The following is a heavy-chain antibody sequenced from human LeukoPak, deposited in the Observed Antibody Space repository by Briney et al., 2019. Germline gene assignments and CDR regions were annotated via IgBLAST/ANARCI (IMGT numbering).Heavy chain of an antibody. J-gene: IGHJ5*02. CDR1: GGSISSGSYY. Sequence: PSETLSLTCTVSGGSISSGSYYWSWIRQPAGKGLEWIGRIYTSGSTNYNPSLKSRVTISVDTSKNQFSLKLSSVTAADTAVYYCARSGVYNWNAWGQGTLVTVSS. D-gene: IGHD1-1*01. CDR2: IYTSGST. V-gene: IGHV4-61*02. CDR3: ARSGVYNWNA.